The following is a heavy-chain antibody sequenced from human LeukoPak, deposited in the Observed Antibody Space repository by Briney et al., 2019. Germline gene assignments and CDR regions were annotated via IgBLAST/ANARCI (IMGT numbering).Heavy chain of an antibody. Sequence: GGSLRLSCAASGFTFSSYAMSWVRQAPGKGLEWVSTISGSGGSTYSADSVKGRFTISRDNSKNTLYLQMNSLRAEDTAVYYCAATLARRYSYDSSGYYSDYGMDVWGQGTTVTVSS. V-gene: IGHV3-23*01. CDR2: ISGSGGST. D-gene: IGHD3-22*01. J-gene: IGHJ6*02. CDR3: AATLARRYSYDSSGYYSDYGMDV. CDR1: GFTFSSYA.